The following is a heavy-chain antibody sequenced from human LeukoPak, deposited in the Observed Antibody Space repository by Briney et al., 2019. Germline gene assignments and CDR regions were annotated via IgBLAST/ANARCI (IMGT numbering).Heavy chain of an antibody. Sequence: GGSLRLSCAASGFSVINNYMTWVRQAPGKGLEWVSLIYNDGRTYYADSVKGRCTISRDNSKNTLYLQMNSLRVEDTAVYYCARLAREYYDILTGSDNWFDPWGQGTLVTVSS. CDR3: ARLAREYYDILTGSDNWFDP. J-gene: IGHJ5*02. CDR1: GFSVINNY. D-gene: IGHD3-9*01. CDR2: IYNDGRT. V-gene: IGHV3-53*01.